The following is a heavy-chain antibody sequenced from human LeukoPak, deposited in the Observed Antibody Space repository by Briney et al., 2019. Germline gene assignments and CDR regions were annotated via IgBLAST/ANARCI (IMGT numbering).Heavy chain of an antibody. J-gene: IGHJ1*01. D-gene: IGHD3-22*01. CDR2: IKQDGSEK. Sequence: GGSLRLSCAASGFTFSDYYMSWVRQAPGKGLEWVANIKQDGSEKYYVDSVKGRFTISRDNAKNSLYLQMNSLRAEDTAVYYCARDRTMIPFQHWGQGTLVTVSS. CDR1: GFTFSDYY. V-gene: IGHV3-7*01. CDR3: ARDRTMIPFQH.